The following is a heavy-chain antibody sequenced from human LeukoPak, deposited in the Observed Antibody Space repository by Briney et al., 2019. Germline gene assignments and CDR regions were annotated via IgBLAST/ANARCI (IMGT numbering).Heavy chain of an antibody. J-gene: IGHJ4*02. CDR3: TRAVGSSPYY. CDR1: GFTLSLYW. CDR2: TNRDGSIT. Sequence: GGSLRLSCAASGFTLSLYWMHWVRQAPGKGLVWVSRTNRDGSITDYADSVRGHFTISRDNAQNTLYLQMDSLRVEDTAVYYCTRAVGSSPYYWGQGTLVTVSS. V-gene: IGHV3-74*01. D-gene: IGHD1-26*01.